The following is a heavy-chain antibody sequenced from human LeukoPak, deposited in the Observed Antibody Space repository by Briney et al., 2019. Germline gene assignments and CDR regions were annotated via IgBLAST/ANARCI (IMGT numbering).Heavy chain of an antibody. CDR2: ISYDGSNK. V-gene: IGHV3-30*03. J-gene: IGHJ4*02. CDR3: ARGGYRNPLDY. Sequence: GRSLRLSCAASGFSISDYDMHWVRQAPGKGLEWVAVISYDGSNKYYEDSVKGRFTISRDNSKNTLFLQMNSLRSEDTAVYYCARGGYRNPLDYWGQGTLVTVSS. CDR1: GFSISDYD. D-gene: IGHD6-25*01.